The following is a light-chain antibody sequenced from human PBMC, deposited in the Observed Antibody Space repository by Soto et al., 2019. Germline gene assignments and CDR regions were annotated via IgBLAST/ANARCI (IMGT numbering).Light chain of an antibody. J-gene: IGKJ5*01. V-gene: IGKV3-20*01. CDR2: GAS. CDR1: QSVSSSY. CDR3: QQYGSPRIT. Sequence: EIVLTQSPVTLSLSPGERATLSCRASQSVSSSYLAWYQQKPGQAPRLLTYGASSRATGIPDRFSGSGSGTDFTLTISRLEPEDFAVYYCQQYGSPRITFGQGTRLEIK.